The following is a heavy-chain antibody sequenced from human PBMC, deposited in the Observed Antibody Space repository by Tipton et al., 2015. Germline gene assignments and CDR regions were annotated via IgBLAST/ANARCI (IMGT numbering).Heavy chain of an antibody. Sequence: SLRLSCVGSGFNFDEYAMHWVRQAPGKGLEWVSGIPWSRGDIVYADSVKGRFTISRDNSKNSLYLQMNSLRPADTALYYCARDICGGCSCLDYWGQGTLVTVSS. D-gene: IGHD2-21*01. CDR3: ARDICGGCSCLDY. CDR1: GFNFDEYA. V-gene: IGHV3-9*01. CDR2: IPWSRGDI. J-gene: IGHJ4*02.